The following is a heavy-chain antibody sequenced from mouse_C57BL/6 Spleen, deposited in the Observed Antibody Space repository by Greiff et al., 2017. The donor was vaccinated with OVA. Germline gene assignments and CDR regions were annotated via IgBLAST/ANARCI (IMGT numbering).Heavy chain of an antibody. CDR1: GFTFSSYG. V-gene: IGHV5-6*01. D-gene: IGHD2-2*01. Sequence: EVHLVESGGDLVKPGGSLKLSCAASGFTFSSYGMSWVRQTPDKRLEWVATISSGGSYTYYPDSVKGRFTISRDNAKNTLYLQMSSLKSEDTAMYYCARPMVTTVALDCWGQGTTLTVSS. J-gene: IGHJ2*01. CDR3: ARPMVTTVALDC. CDR2: ISSGGSYT.